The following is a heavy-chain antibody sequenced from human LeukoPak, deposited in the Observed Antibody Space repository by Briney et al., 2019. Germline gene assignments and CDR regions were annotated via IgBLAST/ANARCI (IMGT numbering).Heavy chain of an antibody. CDR3: ARKFLGYCSSTSCLYGMDV. V-gene: IGHV1-18*04. J-gene: IGHJ6*04. CDR1: GYTFTSYG. D-gene: IGHD2-2*01. Sequence: ASVKGSCKASGYTFTSYGISWVRQAPGQGLEWMGWISAYNGNTNYAQKIQGRVTMTTDTSTSTAYMELRSLRSDDTAVYYCARKFLGYCSSTSCLYGMDVWGKGTTVTVSS. CDR2: ISAYNGNT.